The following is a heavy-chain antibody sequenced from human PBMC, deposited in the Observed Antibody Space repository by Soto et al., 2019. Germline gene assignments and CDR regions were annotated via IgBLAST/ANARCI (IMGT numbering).Heavy chain of an antibody. Sequence: DVQLLESGGGLVQPEGSLRLSCAASGFTFSSYAMGWVRQGPGKGLEWVAVVSIGGSTHYADSVRGRFTISRDNSKNTLSLQMHSLTAEDTAVYCCAKRRGAGGHFAYWGQGALVTVSS. V-gene: IGHV3-23*01. D-gene: IGHD2-15*01. CDR2: VSIGGST. CDR1: GFTFSSYA. CDR3: AKRRGAGGHFAY. J-gene: IGHJ4*02.